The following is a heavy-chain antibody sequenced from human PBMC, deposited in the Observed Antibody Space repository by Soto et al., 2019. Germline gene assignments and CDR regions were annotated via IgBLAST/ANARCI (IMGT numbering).Heavy chain of an antibody. V-gene: IGHV1-18*01. D-gene: IGHD6-13*01. CDR3: ARGGISSSEGLDY. CDR1: GYTXTNHG. CDR2: ISPYNGDT. Sequence: SXKVSYTASGYTXTNHGISWVRQAPGEGLEWMGWISPYNGDTNNAQKFQGRVTMTTDTPTKTGFMELTRLTSDDTAVYYCARGGISSSEGLDYWGQGTLGTVSS. J-gene: IGHJ4*02.